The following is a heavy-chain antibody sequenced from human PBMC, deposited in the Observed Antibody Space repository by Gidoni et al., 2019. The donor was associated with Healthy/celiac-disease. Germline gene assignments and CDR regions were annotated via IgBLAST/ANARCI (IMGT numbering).Heavy chain of an antibody. V-gene: IGHV3-33*01. CDR3: AREVEDIVVVPAAGNWFDP. CDR1: GFPFSSYG. CDR2: IWYDGSNK. Sequence: QVQLVESGGGVVQPGRSLRLSCAASGFPFSSYGMHWVRQAPGKGLEWVAVIWYDGSNKYYADSVKGRFTISRDNSKNTLYLQMNSLRAEDTAVYYCAREVEDIVVVPAAGNWFDPWGQGTLVTVSS. J-gene: IGHJ5*02. D-gene: IGHD2-2*01.